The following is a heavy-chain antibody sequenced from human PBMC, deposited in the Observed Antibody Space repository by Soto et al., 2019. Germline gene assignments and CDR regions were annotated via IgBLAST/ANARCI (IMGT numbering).Heavy chain of an antibody. CDR2: IYWDDDN. Sequence: QITLKESGPTLVKPTQTLTLTCTFSGFSLSTNKLGVGWIRQPPGKALEWLALIYWDDDNRYSPSLKSRLTXTXDXXKNQVVLTMTSMDPVDTATYYCAHRSGFGELRFDYWGQGTLVTVSS. CDR3: AHRSGFGELRFDY. CDR1: GFSLSTNKLG. J-gene: IGHJ4*02. D-gene: IGHD3-10*01. V-gene: IGHV2-5*02.